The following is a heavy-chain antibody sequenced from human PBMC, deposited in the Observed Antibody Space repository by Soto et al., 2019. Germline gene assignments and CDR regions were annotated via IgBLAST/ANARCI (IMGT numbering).Heavy chain of an antibody. CDR3: ARVTFGGVIDP. CDR2: IYHSGRT. V-gene: IGHV4-4*02. Sequence: SETLSLTCAVSSGSISSSNWWSWVRQPPGKGLEWIGEIYHSGRTNYNPSLKSRVTISVDKSKNQFSLKLSSVTAADTAVYYCARVTFGGVIDPWGQGTLVTVSS. CDR1: SGSISSSNW. D-gene: IGHD3-16*01. J-gene: IGHJ5*02.